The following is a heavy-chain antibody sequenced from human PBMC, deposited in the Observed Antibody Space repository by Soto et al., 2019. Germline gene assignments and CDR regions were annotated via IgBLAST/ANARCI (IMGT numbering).Heavy chain of an antibody. CDR3: ARGMTPPGAPAWYYFDS. V-gene: IGHV4-4*07. J-gene: IGHJ4*02. CDR1: GASIAGSSY. CDR2: FSLSGTT. Sequence: SETMSLTCSVSGASIAGSSYWSWIRQPAGKGLEWIGRFSLSGTTNYSPSLRSRVTMSADVSKNQFSLRLTSVTAADTALYYCARGMTPPGAPAWYYFDSWGQRTLVTVS. D-gene: IGHD2-8*02.